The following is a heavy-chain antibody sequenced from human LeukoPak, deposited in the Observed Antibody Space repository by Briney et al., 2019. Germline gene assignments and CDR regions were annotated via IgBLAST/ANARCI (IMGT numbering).Heavy chain of an antibody. V-gene: IGHV4-59*02. Sequence: SETLSLTCTVSGGSVTSYYWSWIRQPPGKGLEWIGYIYYTGGTTNYNPSLRSRVTMSVDTPKNQFSLKLSSVTAADTAVYYCARVGDWNDLVYWGQGILVTVSS. D-gene: IGHD1-1*01. CDR3: ARVGDWNDLVY. CDR2: IYYTGGTT. CDR1: GGSVTSYY. J-gene: IGHJ4*02.